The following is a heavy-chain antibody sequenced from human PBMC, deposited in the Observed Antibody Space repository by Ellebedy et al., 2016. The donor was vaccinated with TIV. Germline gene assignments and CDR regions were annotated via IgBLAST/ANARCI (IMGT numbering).Heavy chain of an antibody. Sequence: PGGSLRLSCAASGFTFSRFGMQWVRQAPGKGLEWLAVISHGGSLQYYADSVKGRFTIYSDNSKNTVNLQLDSLRSEDTAVYYCAKETTELTATTLYWGQGTLVTVSS. CDR3: AKETTELTATTLY. V-gene: IGHV3-30*18. J-gene: IGHJ4*02. CDR1: GFTFSRFG. D-gene: IGHD1-1*01. CDR2: ISHGGSLQ.